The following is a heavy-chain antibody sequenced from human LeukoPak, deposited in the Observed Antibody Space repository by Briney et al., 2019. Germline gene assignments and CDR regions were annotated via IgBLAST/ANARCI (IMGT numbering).Heavy chain of an antibody. J-gene: IGHJ4*02. D-gene: IGHD6-13*01. CDR2: MNPNSGNT. Sequence: ASVKVSCKASGYTFTSYDINWVRQATGPRLGWMGWMNPNSGNTGYAQKFQGRVTMTRNTSISTAYMELSSLRSEDTAVYYCARSHSSSWYRTLTVDYWGQGTLVTVSS. CDR3: ARSHSSSWYRTLTVDY. CDR1: GYTFTSYD. V-gene: IGHV1-8*01.